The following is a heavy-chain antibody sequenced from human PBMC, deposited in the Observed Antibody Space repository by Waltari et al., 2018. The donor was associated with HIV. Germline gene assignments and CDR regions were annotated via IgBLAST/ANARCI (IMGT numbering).Heavy chain of an antibody. CDR1: VGSFSGYY. J-gene: IGHJ3*02. D-gene: IGHD7-27*01. CDR3: ARRMDNWGLQAFDI. CDR2: INYVGTT. V-gene: IGHV4-34*02. Sequence: QVHLQQWGAGLLKPSETLSLTCGVYVGSFSGYYWSWIRQPPGKGLEWLGEINYVGTTNYNPSPKSRVTVLLDTSKTQCFRKLSTVTAADTAVYYCARRMDNWGLQAFDIWGQGTMVTVSS.